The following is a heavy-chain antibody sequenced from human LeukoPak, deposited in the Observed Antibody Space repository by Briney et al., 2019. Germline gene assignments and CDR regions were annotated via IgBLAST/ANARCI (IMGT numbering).Heavy chain of an antibody. J-gene: IGHJ4*02. CDR2: ISGNAGST. CDR1: GFTLSTYA. CDR3: AKDPYDSSGYYYVGTNY. Sequence: GGSLRLSCTASGFTLSTYAMSWVRQAPGKGLEWVSLISGNAGSTYYADSVKGRFTISRDNSKNTLYLQMNSLRAEDTAVYYCAKDPYDSSGYYYVGTNYWGQGTLVTVSS. D-gene: IGHD3-22*01. V-gene: IGHV3-23*01.